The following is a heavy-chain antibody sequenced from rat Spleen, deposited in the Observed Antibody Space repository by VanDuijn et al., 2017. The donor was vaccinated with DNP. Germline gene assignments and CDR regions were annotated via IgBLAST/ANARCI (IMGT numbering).Heavy chain of an antibody. CDR1: GFIFSNYG. D-gene: IGHD4-3*01. Sequence: EVQLVESGGGPVQPGRSLKLSCVASGFIFSNYGMHWIRQAPGKGLEWVASITKTGDTTYYSDSVQGRFSISRDNAKSTLYLQMDSLRSEDTATYYCTTDSGYWFAYWGQGTLVTVSS. CDR2: ITKTGDTT. J-gene: IGHJ3*01. V-gene: IGHV5-31*01. CDR3: TTDSGYWFAY.